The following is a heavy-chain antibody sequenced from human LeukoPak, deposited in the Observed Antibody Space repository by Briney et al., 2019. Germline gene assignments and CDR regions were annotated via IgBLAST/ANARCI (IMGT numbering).Heavy chain of an antibody. CDR3: ARSKVAGTSDY. J-gene: IGHJ4*02. CDR1: RFTFSSNW. CDR2: IKEDGSEK. D-gene: IGHD6-19*01. Sequence: GGSLRLSCAASRFTFSSNWMSWVRQAPGKGLEWAASIKEDGSEKYYVDSVKGRFTISRDNAKNSLYLQMNSLRAEDTAVYYCARSKVAGTSDYWGQGTLVAVSS. V-gene: IGHV3-7*01.